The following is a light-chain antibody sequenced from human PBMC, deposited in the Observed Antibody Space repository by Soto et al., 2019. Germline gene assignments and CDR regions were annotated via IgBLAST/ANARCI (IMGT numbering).Light chain of an antibody. CDR3: LQDYNYPLT. CDR2: AAS. V-gene: IGKV1-8*01. Sequence: AIRMTQSPSSLSASTGDRVTITCRASQGISSYLAWYQQKPGKAPKLLIYAASTLQSGVPSRFSGSGYGTDFTLTISSLQPEDCATYYCLQDYNYPLTFGGGTKVDIK. CDR1: QGISSY. J-gene: IGKJ4*01.